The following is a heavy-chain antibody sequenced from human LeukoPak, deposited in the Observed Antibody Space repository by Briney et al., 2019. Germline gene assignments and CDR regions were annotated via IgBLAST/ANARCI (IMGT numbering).Heavy chain of an antibody. D-gene: IGHD3-10*01. Sequence: GGSLRLSCAASGFTSSSYSLQWVGQAPGKGLEWVAIISYDGSDKYYADSVKGRFTISRDNSNNTLYLQMNGLRDEDTAVYYCARDSNYYGSGSYLGDWGQGTLVTVSS. V-gene: IGHV3-30*01. CDR3: ARDSNYYGSGSYLGD. CDR2: ISYDGSDK. CDR1: GFTSSSYS. J-gene: IGHJ4*02.